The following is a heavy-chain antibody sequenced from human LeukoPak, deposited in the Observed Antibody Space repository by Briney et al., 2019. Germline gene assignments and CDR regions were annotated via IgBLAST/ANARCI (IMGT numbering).Heavy chain of an antibody. CDR3: ARHQPAAIAGRGQYFYMDV. V-gene: IGHV4-59*01. D-gene: IGHD2-2*01. CDR1: GGSISSYY. CDR2: IYYSGST. Sequence: SETLSLTCTVSGGSISSYYWSWIRQPPGKGLEWIGDIYYSGSTNYNPSLKSRVTMSVDASKSQFSLKLSSVTAADTAVYYCARHQPAAIAGRGQYFYMDVWGKGTTVTVSS. J-gene: IGHJ6*03.